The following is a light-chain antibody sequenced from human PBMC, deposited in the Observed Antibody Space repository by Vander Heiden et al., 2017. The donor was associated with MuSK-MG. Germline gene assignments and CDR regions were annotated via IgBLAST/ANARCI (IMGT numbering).Light chain of an antibody. CDR1: QSISSY. CDR3: QQSYSTPRT. V-gene: IGKV1-39*01. CDR2: AAS. J-gene: IGKJ2*01. Sequence: DIQMTQSPSSLSASVGDRVTITCRASQSISSYLNWYQQKPGKAPKLLIYAASSLQSGVPSRFSGSGSGTDFTLTISSLQPEDFATYYCQQSYSTPRTFGHGTKLEI.